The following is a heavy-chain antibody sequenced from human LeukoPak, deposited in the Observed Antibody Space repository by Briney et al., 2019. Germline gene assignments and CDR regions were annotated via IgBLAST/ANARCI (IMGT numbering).Heavy chain of an antibody. CDR3: AKDLHYNYDNSGYMSSFDY. D-gene: IGHD3-22*01. V-gene: IGHV3-23*01. Sequence: GGSLRLSCAASGYMFNKYGINWVRQAPGKGLEWVSGISDSGGRTYYADSVRGRFTISRDNSKNTLFLQMNGLRAEDTAIYYCAKDLHYNYDNSGYMSSFDYWGQGTVVTVSS. J-gene: IGHJ4*02. CDR2: ISDSGGRT. CDR1: GYMFNKYG.